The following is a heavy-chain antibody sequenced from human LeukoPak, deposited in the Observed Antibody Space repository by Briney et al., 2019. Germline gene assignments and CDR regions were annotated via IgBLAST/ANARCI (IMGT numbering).Heavy chain of an antibody. CDR1: GFTLSSYE. Sequence: GGSLRLSCVASGFTLSSYEMNWVRQAPGKGLEWVSYISSGGSTIYYAESVKGRFTISRDNAKNSLYLQMNSLRAEDTAVYYCARARELCFGELSVDYWGQGTLVTVSS. J-gene: IGHJ4*02. V-gene: IGHV3-48*03. CDR3: ARARELCFGELSVDY. D-gene: IGHD3-10*01. CDR2: ISSGGSTI.